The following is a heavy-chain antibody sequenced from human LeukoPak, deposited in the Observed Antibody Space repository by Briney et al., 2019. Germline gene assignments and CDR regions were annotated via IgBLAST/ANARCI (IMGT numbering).Heavy chain of an antibody. CDR1: GFTFSSYG. CDR2: IWYDGSNK. CDR3: ARERPPYYYMDV. V-gene: IGHV3-33*01. Sequence: PGRTLRLSCAASGFTFSSYGMHWVRQAPGKGLEWVAVIWYDGSNKYYADSVKGRFTISRDNSKNTLYLQMNSLRAEDTAVYYCARERPPYYYMDVWGKGTTVTVSS. D-gene: IGHD6-6*01. J-gene: IGHJ6*03.